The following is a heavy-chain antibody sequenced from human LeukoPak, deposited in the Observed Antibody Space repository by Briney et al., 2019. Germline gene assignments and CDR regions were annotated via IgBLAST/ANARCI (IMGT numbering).Heavy chain of an antibody. D-gene: IGHD3-16*01. J-gene: IGHJ5*02. CDR1: GGPLSSYY. V-gene: IGHV4-59*01. CDR2: IYYSGST. CDR3: ARDLRWFDP. Sequence: SETLSLTCTVSGGPLSSYYWSWIRQPPGKGLEWIGYIYYSGSTNYNPSLKSRVTISVDTSKNQFSLKLSSVTAADTAVYYCARDLRWFDPWGQGTLVTVSS.